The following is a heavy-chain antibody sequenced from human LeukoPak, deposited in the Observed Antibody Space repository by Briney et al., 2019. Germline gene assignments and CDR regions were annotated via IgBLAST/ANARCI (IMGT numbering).Heavy chain of an antibody. D-gene: IGHD1-26*01. Sequence: PGGSLRLSCAASGFTFSNAWMSWVRQAPGKGLEWVGRSKSKTDGGTTDYAAPVKGRFTISRDDSKNTLYLQMNSLKTEDTAVYYCTTMYGGYFDYWGQGTLVTVSS. CDR2: SKSKTDGGTT. CDR3: TTMYGGYFDY. J-gene: IGHJ4*02. CDR1: GFTFSNAW. V-gene: IGHV3-15*01.